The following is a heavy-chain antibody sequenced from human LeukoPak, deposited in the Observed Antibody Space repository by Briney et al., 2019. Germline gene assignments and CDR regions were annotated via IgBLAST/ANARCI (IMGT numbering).Heavy chain of an antibody. CDR3: AKDKVDCSSTSCYTGGYYMDV. CDR1: GFTFDDYA. CDR2: ISWNSGSI. Sequence: AGGSLRLSCAASGFTFDDYAMHWVRQAPGKGLEWVSGISWNSGSIGYADSVKGRFTISRDNAKSSLYLQMNSLRAEDTALYYCAKDKVDCSSTSCYTGGYYMDVWGKGTTVTVSS. V-gene: IGHV3-9*01. D-gene: IGHD2-2*02. J-gene: IGHJ6*03.